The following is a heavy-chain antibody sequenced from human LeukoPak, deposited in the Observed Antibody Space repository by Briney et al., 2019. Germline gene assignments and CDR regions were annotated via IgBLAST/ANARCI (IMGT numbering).Heavy chain of an antibody. CDR2: IYSSGIT. CDR3: ASRHLGYCSSTSCPPGYFDY. CDR1: GGSISSGSYY. V-gene: IGHV4-61*02. D-gene: IGHD2-2*01. J-gene: IGHJ4*02. Sequence: SQTLSLTCTVSGGSISSGSYYWSWIRQPAGKGLEWIERIYSSGITNYNPSLKSRVTISVDTSKNQFSLKLSSVTAADTAVYYCASRHLGYCSSTSCPPGYFDYWGQGTLVTVSS.